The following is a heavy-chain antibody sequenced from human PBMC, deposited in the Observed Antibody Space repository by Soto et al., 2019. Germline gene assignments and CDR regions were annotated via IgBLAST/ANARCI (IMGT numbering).Heavy chain of an antibody. CDR1: GFTFSTFA. CDR3: AKERVISNSFDY. D-gene: IGHD2-21*01. CDR2: ISGNGGRT. V-gene: IGHV3-23*01. J-gene: IGHJ4*02. Sequence: PGGSLTRSCAASGFTFSTFAMNWVRQAPGKGLEWVSDISGNGGRTNYADSVKGRFTISRDNSKNTLYLQMNTLRAEDTAVYYRAKERVISNSFDYWGEVTLVPV.